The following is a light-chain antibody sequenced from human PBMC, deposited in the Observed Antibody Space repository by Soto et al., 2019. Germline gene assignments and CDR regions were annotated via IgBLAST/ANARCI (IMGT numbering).Light chain of an antibody. Sequence: IALPQSPCTLSLSPGERATLSCRASQSVSSSYLAWYQQKPGQAPRLLIYGASSRATGIPDRFSGSGSGTDFTLTISRLEPEDFAVYYCQQYGSSPTFGQGTKV. CDR2: GAS. J-gene: IGKJ1*01. CDR1: QSVSSSY. CDR3: QQYGSSPT. V-gene: IGKV3-20*01.